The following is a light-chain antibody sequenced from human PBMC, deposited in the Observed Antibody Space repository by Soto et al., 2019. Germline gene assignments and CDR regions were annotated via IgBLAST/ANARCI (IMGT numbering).Light chain of an antibody. V-gene: IGKV1-5*03. CDR3: QQYYSYWT. Sequence: DILMTQYPSTLSASVGDRVIITCRASQSISSWLAWYQQKPGKAPKLLISKASNLESGVPSRFSGSGSGTEFTLTVISLQPDDFATYYCQQYYSYWTFGQGTKVEIK. CDR2: KAS. CDR1: QSISSW. J-gene: IGKJ1*01.